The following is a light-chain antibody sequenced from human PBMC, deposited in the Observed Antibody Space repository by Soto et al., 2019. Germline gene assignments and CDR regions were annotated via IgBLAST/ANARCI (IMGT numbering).Light chain of an antibody. CDR1: QSISTW. Sequence: DIPMTQSPSILSASVRDRVTITCRASQSISTWLAWYQQKPGKAPNLLIYDASTLESGVPSRFSGSGSGTEFTLTISSLQPDDFATYYCQQYNSDRYTFGQGTKLEIK. CDR2: DAS. J-gene: IGKJ2*01. V-gene: IGKV1-5*01. CDR3: QQYNSDRYT.